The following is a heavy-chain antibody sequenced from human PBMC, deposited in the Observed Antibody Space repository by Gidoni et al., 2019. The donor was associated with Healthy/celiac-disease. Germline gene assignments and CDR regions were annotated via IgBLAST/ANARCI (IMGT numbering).Heavy chain of an antibody. CDR2: ISSSSSYI. Sequence: EVQLVESGGGLVKPGGSLRLSCAASGFTFSSYSMNWVRQAPGKGLEWVASISSSSSYIYYADSVKGRFTISRDNAKNSLYLQMNSLRAEDTAVYYCARDIFNWNYDRQFGDYYYYYGMDVWGQGTTVTVSS. CDR3: ARDIFNWNYDRQFGDYYYYYGMDV. CDR1: GFTFSSYS. J-gene: IGHJ6*02. V-gene: IGHV3-21*01. D-gene: IGHD1-7*01.